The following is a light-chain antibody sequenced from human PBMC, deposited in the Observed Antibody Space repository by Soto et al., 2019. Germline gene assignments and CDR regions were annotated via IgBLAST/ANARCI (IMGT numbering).Light chain of an antibody. CDR2: EVD. J-gene: IGLJ3*02. CDR1: TSDVGIYNL. CDR3: SSYAGSRGV. V-gene: IGLV2-23*02. Sequence: QSALTQPASVSGSPGQSITISCSGTTSDVGIYNLVSWYQQHPGKAPKLVIYEVDKRPSGVSNRFSGSRSGNTASLTISGLQSEDEADCSSYAGSRGVFGGGTKLTVL.